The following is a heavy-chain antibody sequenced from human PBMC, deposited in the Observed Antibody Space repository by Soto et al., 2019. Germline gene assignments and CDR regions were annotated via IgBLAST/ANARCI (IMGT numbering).Heavy chain of an antibody. Sequence: RGESLKISCKGSGYSFTSYWIGWVRQMPGKGLEWMGIIYPGDSRTVYSPSFQGQVTISADRSISTAYLQWSSLKDSDTALYYCARDLDYGGQSDWHDSWGQGNLVTVS. V-gene: IGHV5-51*01. CDR2: IYPGDSRT. D-gene: IGHD4-17*01. CDR3: ARDLDYGGQSDWHDS. CDR1: GYSFTSYW. J-gene: IGHJ5*01.